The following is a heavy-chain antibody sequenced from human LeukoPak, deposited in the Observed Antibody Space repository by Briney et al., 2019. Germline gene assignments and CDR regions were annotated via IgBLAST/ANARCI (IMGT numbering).Heavy chain of an antibody. Sequence: SETLSLTCAVYGGSFSGYYWSWIRQPPGKGLEWIGEINHSGSTNYNPSLKSRVTISVDTSKNLFSLKLSSVTAADTAVYYCARGSHYCSSTSCRYYYYYGMDVWGQGTTVTVSS. J-gene: IGHJ6*02. V-gene: IGHV4-34*01. D-gene: IGHD2-2*01. CDR3: ARGSHYCSSTSCRYYYYYGMDV. CDR2: INHSGST. CDR1: GGSFSGYY.